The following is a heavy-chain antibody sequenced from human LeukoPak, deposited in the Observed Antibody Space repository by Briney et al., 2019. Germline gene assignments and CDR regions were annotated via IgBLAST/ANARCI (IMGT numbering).Heavy chain of an antibody. J-gene: IGHJ3*02. CDR3: ARESSFRGYNAFDI. Sequence: SETLSLTCTVSGGSISSYYWSWIRQPPGKGLEWFGYIYYSGSTNYNPSLKSRVTISVDTSKNQFSLKLSSVTAADTAVYYCARESSFRGYNAFDIWGQGTMVTVSS. V-gene: IGHV4-59*01. CDR1: GGSISSYY. CDR2: IYYSGST. D-gene: IGHD5-12*01.